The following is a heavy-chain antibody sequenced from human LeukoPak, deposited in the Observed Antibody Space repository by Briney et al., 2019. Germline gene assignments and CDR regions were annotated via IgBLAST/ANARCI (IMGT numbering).Heavy chain of an antibody. Sequence: SDTLSLTCTVSGGPISGTYYYGDWIRQPPGKGLEWVGSISYTGSTYYNPSLRSRVTMTIDTSKGQFSLTMSSVTAADTALYYCARTSGRGTVDPGTSGYLNYWGLGTLVTVSS. CDR3: ARTSGRGTVDPGTSGYLNY. CDR1: GGPISGTYYY. D-gene: IGHD3-22*01. V-gene: IGHV4-39*01. J-gene: IGHJ4*02. CDR2: ISYTGST.